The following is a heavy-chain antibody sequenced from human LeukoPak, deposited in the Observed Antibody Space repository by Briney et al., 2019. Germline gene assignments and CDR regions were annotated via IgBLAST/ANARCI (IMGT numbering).Heavy chain of an antibody. CDR2: IYYSGST. J-gene: IGHJ6*02. CDR3: ARDWGSAYGGLDYYSGMDV. Sequence: SETLSLTCTVSGGSISSYYWSWIRQPPGKGLEWIGYIYYSGSTNYNPSLKSRVTISVDTSKNQFSLKLSSVTAAATAVYYCARDWGSAYGGLDYYSGMDVWGQGTTVTASS. CDR1: GGSISSYY. V-gene: IGHV4-59*12. D-gene: IGHD3-16*01.